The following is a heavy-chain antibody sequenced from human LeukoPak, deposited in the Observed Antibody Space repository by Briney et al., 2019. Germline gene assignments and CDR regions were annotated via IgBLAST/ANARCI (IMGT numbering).Heavy chain of an antibody. J-gene: IGHJ6*02. CDR2: INPNSGGT. CDR1: GYTFTSYY. D-gene: IGHD5-12*01. Sequence: ASVKVSCKASGYTFTSYYMHWVRQAPGQGLEWMGWINPNSGGTNYAQKFQGRVTMTRDTSISTAYMELSRLRSDDTAVYYCARDFPSGYSGYDWSGAYYYYGMDVWGQGTTVTVSS. V-gene: IGHV1-2*02. CDR3: ARDFPSGYSGYDWSGAYYYYGMDV.